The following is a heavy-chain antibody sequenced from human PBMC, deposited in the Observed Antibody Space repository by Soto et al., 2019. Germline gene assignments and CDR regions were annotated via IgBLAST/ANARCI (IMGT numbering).Heavy chain of an antibody. CDR1: GGSISSYY. D-gene: IGHD3-10*01. J-gene: IGHJ5*02. Sequence: QVQLQESGPGLVKPSETLSLTCTVSGGSISSYYWSWIRQPPGKGLEWIGYIYYSGSTNYNPSLKSRVTISVDTSKNQFSLKLSSVTAADTAVYYCARDGRYYYGSGSYSDWFDPWGQGTLVTVSS. CDR2: IYYSGST. CDR3: ARDGRYYYGSGSYSDWFDP. V-gene: IGHV4-59*01.